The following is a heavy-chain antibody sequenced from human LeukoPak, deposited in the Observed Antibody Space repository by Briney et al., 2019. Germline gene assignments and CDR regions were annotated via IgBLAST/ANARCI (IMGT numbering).Heavy chain of an antibody. J-gene: IGHJ4*02. CDR2: ISSSSSTI. D-gene: IGHD4-17*01. CDR1: GFTLSSYG. Sequence: GGSLRLSCAASGFTLSSYGMHWVRQAPGKGLEWVSYISSSSSTIYYADSVKGRFTISRDNAKNSLYLQMNSLRAEDTAVYYCARDPDYDLEWGQGTLVTVSS. CDR3: ARDPDYDLE. V-gene: IGHV3-48*01.